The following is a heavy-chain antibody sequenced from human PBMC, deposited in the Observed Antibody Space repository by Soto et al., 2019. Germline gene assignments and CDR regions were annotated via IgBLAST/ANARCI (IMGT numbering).Heavy chain of an antibody. CDR1: GGSISSYY. J-gene: IGHJ6*02. CDR2: ISYSGST. V-gene: IGHV4-59*01. Sequence: QVQLQESGPGLVKPSETLSLTCTVSGGSISSYYWSWIRQPPGKGLEWIGYISYSGSTNYNPSLNSRVTLSVDMVKNQLSLELSSVSAADTAVYYCARDAMTTVIPYYYYFAMDVWGQGTTVTVSS. CDR3: ARDAMTTVIPYYYYFAMDV. D-gene: IGHD4-17*01.